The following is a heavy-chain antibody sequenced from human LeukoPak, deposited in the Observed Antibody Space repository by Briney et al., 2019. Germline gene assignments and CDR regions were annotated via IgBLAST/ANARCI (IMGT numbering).Heavy chain of an antibody. J-gene: IGHJ4*02. V-gene: IGHV3-48*04. CDR3: ARVESRVDY. D-gene: IGHD3-3*01. CDR2: IRSGSSTI. CDR1: GFTFSSYS. Sequence: GGSLRLSCAASGFTFSSYSMSWVRQAPGKGLEWVSYIRSGSSTIHYTDSVKGRFTISRDNAKNSLYLQMNSLRAEDTAVYYCARVESRVDYWGQGTLVTASS.